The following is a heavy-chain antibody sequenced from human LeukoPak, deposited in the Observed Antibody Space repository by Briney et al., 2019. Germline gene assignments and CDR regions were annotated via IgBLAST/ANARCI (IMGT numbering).Heavy chain of an antibody. D-gene: IGHD3-3*01. CDR2: IRYDGSNK. CDR3: AKGKAYDFWSGYSGALDY. CDR1: GFTFSSYG. Sequence: GGSLRLSRAASGFTFSSYGMHWVRQAPGKGLESVAFIRYDGSNKYYADSVKGRFTISRDNSKNTLYLQMNSLRAEDTAVYYCAKGKAYDFWSGYSGALDYWGQGTLVTVSS. V-gene: IGHV3-30*02. J-gene: IGHJ4*02.